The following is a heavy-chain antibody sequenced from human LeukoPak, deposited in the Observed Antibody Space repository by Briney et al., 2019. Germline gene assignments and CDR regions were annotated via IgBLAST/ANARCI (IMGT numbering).Heavy chain of an antibody. CDR3: ARGPWGVATIFRYYYGMDV. CDR2: IYYSGST. D-gene: IGHD5-12*01. Sequence: SETLSLTCTVSGGSFSSGGYYWSWIRQHPGKGLEWIGYIYYSGSTYYNPSLKSRVTISVDTSKNQFSLKLSSVTAADTAVYYCARGPWGVATIFRYYYGMDVWGQGTTVTVSS. CDR1: GGSFSSGGYY. J-gene: IGHJ6*02. V-gene: IGHV4-31*03.